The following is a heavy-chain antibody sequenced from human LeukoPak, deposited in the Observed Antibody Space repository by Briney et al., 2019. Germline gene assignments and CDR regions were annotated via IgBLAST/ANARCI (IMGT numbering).Heavy chain of an antibody. Sequence: KPSETLSLTCTVSGDSMSSHYWNFIRQPAGKGLEWIGRIHTSWTTYYNPSLKSRITMSVDTSRNQFSLRLTSVTAADTAVYYCARGDYYDGGGRNWFDPWGQGTLVTVSS. CDR3: ARGDYYDGGGRNWFDP. J-gene: IGHJ5*02. CDR1: GDSMSSHY. CDR2: IHTSWTT. V-gene: IGHV4-4*07. D-gene: IGHD3-16*01.